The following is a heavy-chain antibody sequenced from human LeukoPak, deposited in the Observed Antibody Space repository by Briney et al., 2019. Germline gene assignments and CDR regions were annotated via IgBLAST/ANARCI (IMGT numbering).Heavy chain of an antibody. J-gene: IGHJ4*02. CDR2: ISYDGSNK. D-gene: IGHD4-17*01. CDR3: ARTTVTPNYYFDY. Sequence: GGSLRLSCAASGFTFSSYGMHWVRQAPGKGLEWVAVISYDGSNKYYADSVKGRFTISRDNSKNTLYLQMNSLRAEDTAVYYCARTTVTPNYYFDYWGQGTLVTVSS. V-gene: IGHV3-30*03. CDR1: GFTFSSYG.